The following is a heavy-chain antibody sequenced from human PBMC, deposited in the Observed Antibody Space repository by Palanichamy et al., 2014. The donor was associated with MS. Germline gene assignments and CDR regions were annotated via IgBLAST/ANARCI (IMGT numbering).Heavy chain of an antibody. CDR1: GFTFSSYW. Sequence: EVQLVESGGGLVQPGGSLRLSCAASGFTFSSYWMSWVRQAPGKGLEWVAIIKQDGSEKYYVDSVKGRFTISRDNAKNSLYLQMNSLRAEDTAVYYCARDLRKIAAPLDYWGQGTLVTVSS. CDR2: IKQDGSEK. CDR3: ARDLRKIAAPLDY. D-gene: IGHD6-13*01. V-gene: IGHV3-7*01. J-gene: IGHJ4*02.